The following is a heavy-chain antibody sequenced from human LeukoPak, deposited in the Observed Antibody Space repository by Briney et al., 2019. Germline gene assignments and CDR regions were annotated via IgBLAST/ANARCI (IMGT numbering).Heavy chain of an antibody. J-gene: IGHJ4*02. CDR2: IDSGGRT. CDR1: GFTVSNFY. Sequence: PGGSLRLSCAASGFTVSNFYMSWVRQAPGKGLEWVSVIDSGGRTSYADSVKGRFSISRDNFKNTLYLQMNSLQVEDTAAYYCARLVVVPVAAKYDYWGQGTLVTVSS. V-gene: IGHV3-66*04. CDR3: ARLVVVPVAAKYDY. D-gene: IGHD2-2*01.